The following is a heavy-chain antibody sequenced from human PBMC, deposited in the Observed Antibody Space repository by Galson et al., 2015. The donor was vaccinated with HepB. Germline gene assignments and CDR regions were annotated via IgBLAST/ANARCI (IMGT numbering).Heavy chain of an antibody. Sequence: AISGDSVPSNSAAWNWIRQSPSRGLEWLGRTYYRSKWYNDYAVSVKSRITINPDTSKNQFSLQLNSVTPEDTAVYYCARDSNWNDDYYYYGMDVWGQGTTVTVSS. J-gene: IGHJ6*02. V-gene: IGHV6-1*01. D-gene: IGHD1-1*01. CDR3: ARDSNWNDDYYYYGMDV. CDR1: GDSVPSNSAA. CDR2: TYYRSKWYN.